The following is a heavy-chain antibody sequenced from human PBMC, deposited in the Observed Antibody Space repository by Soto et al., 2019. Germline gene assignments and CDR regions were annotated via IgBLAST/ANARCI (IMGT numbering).Heavy chain of an antibody. J-gene: IGHJ4*02. V-gene: IGHV4-59*01. CDR3: AAGEASSRNLAPYYLDF. Sequence: SETLSLTCTVSGGSMRNYFWTWIRQPPGKGLEWIGYIHYSGTTSFFPSYNPSLRSRVTISEDTSKNQFSLKLLSVTTADTAVYFCAAGEASSRNLAPYYLDFWGQGTQVTVSS. D-gene: IGHD6-13*01. CDR1: GGSMRNYF. CDR2: IHYSGTT.